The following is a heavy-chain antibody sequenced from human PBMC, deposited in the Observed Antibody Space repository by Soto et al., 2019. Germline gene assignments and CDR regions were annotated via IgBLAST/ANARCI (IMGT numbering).Heavy chain of an antibody. Sequence: LTCAVYGESFSGYYWSWIRQPPGKGLEWIGEINRSRSTNHNPSLKSRVTISVDTSKNQFSLKLNSVTAADTAVYYCARGWVGTGSHYFRFWGQGTLVTVSS. J-gene: IGHJ4*02. CDR3: ARGWVGTGSHYFRF. V-gene: IGHV4-34*01. CDR2: INRSRST. CDR1: GESFSGYY. D-gene: IGHD3-9*01.